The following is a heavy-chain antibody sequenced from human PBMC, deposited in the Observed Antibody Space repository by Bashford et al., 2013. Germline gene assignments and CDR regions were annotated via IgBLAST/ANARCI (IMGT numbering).Heavy chain of an antibody. CDR3: ARSITFGGVISRKNDAFDI. J-gene: IGHJ3*02. CDR2: IDPSDSYT. CDR1: GYSFTSYW. V-gene: IGHV5-10-1*01. D-gene: IGHD3-16*01. Sequence: GESLKISCKGSGYSFTSYWISWVRQMPGKGLEWMGRIDPSDSYTNYSPSFQGHVTISADKSISTAYLQWSSLKASDTAMYYCARSITFGGVISRKNDAFDIWGQGTMVTVSS.